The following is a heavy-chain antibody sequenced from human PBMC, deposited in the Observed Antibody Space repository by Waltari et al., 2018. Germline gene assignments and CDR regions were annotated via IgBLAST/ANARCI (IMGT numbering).Heavy chain of an antibody. CDR3: AREGLIQGVDY. D-gene: IGHD3-10*01. CDR1: GGSISSHY. Sequence: QVQLQESGPGLVKPSETLSLTCTVSGGSISSHYWSWIRQPPGKGLEWIGYIYYSGSTNYNPSLKSRVTISVDTSKNQFSLKLSSVTAADTAVDYCAREGLIQGVDYWGQGTLVTVSS. CDR2: IYYSGST. J-gene: IGHJ4*02. V-gene: IGHV4-59*11.